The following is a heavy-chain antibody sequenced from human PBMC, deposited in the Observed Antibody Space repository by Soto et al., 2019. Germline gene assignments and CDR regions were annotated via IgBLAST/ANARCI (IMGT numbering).Heavy chain of an antibody. CDR3: ARSPSTTTIGTLDI. J-gene: IGHJ3*02. Sequence: SETLSLTCSVSGGAISAFLWNWIRQTPGKGLEWIGRIYANGQTKYNPSLESRVTMSVDTSKHQFSLRLNSVSAADTAVYYCARSPSTTTIGTLDIWGQGRMVT. CDR1: GGAISAFL. D-gene: IGHD1-1*01. V-gene: IGHV4-4*07. CDR2: IYANGQT.